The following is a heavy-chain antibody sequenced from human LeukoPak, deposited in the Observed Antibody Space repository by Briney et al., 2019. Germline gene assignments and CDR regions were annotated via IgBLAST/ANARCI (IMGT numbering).Heavy chain of an antibody. D-gene: IGHD3-22*01. Sequence: PGRSLRLSCAASGSTFSSYGMHWVRQAPGKGLEWVAVISYDGSNKYYADSVKGRFTISRDNSKNTLYLQMNSLRAEDTAVYYCANAYYYDSSGNYFDYWGQGTLVTVSS. J-gene: IGHJ4*02. CDR1: GSTFSSYG. CDR3: ANAYYYDSSGNYFDY. V-gene: IGHV3-30*18. CDR2: ISYDGSNK.